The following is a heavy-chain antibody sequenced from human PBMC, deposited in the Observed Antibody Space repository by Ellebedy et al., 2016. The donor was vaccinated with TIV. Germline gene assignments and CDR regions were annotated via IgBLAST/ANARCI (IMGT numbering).Heavy chain of an antibody. CDR2: IYYSGST. Sequence: SETLSLTXTVSGGSISSSSYYWGWIRQPPGKGLEWIGSIYYSGSTYYNPSLKSRVTISVDTSKNQFSLKLSSVTAADTAVYYCARANDCGGGSCYSGKTYYFDYWGQGTLVTVSS. CDR1: GGSISSSSYY. V-gene: IGHV4-39*07. J-gene: IGHJ4*02. D-gene: IGHD2-15*01. CDR3: ARANDCGGGSCYSGKTYYFDY.